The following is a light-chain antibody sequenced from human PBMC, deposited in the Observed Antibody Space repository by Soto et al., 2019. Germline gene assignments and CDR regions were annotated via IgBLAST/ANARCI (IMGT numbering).Light chain of an antibody. V-gene: IGLV2-14*01. Sequence: QSALTQPASVSGSPGQSITLSCTGTSSDVGSYNYVSWYQQHPGKAPKLIIYEVSNRPSGVSNRFSGSKSGNTASLTISGLQAEDGAHYYCSSYTSTTPYVFGTGTKLTVL. CDR3: SSYTSTTPYV. CDR2: EVS. CDR1: SSDVGSYNY. J-gene: IGLJ1*01.